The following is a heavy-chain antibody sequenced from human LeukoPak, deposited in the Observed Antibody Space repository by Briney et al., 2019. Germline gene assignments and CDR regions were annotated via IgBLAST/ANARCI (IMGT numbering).Heavy chain of an antibody. CDR3: ARDGTAAGLYFDL. CDR1: GFTFSAYW. Sequence: GGSLRLSCAISGFTFSAYWMNWVRQAPGKGLDGGASKRQDGGEKSYVDSVKGRFTISRDNTKNSLYLQMSSLRAEDTAVYYCARDGTAAGLYFDLWGQGTLVTVSS. CDR2: KRQDGGEK. D-gene: IGHD6-13*01. V-gene: IGHV3-7*01. J-gene: IGHJ4*01.